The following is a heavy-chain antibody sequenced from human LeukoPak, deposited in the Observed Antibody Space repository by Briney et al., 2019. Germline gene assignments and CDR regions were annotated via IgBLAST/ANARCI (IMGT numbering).Heavy chain of an antibody. Sequence: PSETLSLTCTVSGGSISSYYWSWIRQPAGKGLEWIGRIYTSGSTNYNPSLKSRATISVDKSKNQFSLKLSSVTAADTAVYYCARDHLSLDSFDYWGQGTLVTVSS. J-gene: IGHJ4*02. CDR3: ARDHLSLDSFDY. V-gene: IGHV4-4*07. CDR1: GGSISSYY. CDR2: IYTSGST.